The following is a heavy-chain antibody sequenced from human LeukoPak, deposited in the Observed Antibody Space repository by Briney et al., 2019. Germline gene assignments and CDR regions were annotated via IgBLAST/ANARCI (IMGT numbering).Heavy chain of an antibody. CDR1: GFTFSTYS. CDR2: ISSSSSYI. J-gene: IGHJ4*02. D-gene: IGHD6-19*01. CDR3: ARGARGSGWRVFDY. Sequence: PGGSLRLSCAASGFTFSTYSMNWVRQAPGKGLEWVSSISSSSSYIYYADSVKGRFTISRDNAKNSLYLQMNSLRAEDTAVYYCARGARGSGWRVFDYWGQGTLVTVSS. V-gene: IGHV3-21*01.